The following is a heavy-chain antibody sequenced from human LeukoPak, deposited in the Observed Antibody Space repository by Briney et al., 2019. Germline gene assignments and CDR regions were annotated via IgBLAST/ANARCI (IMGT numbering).Heavy chain of an antibody. V-gene: IGHV5-51*01. CDR3: VKYSSSWYESGYFQH. CDR2: IYPGDSDT. D-gene: IGHD6-13*01. CDR1: GYSFTSYW. Sequence: GESLQISCKGSGYSFTSYWIGWVRQMPGKGLEWMGIIYPGDSDTRYSASFQGQVTISADKSISSAYMQWSSMKASDTAMYYCVKYSSSWYESGYFQHWGQGTLVTVSS. J-gene: IGHJ1*01.